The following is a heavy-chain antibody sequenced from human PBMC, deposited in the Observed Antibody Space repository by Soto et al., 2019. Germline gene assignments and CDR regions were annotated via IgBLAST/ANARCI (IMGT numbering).Heavy chain of an antibody. CDR1: GFTFSDFD. CDR2: IGAARDP. CDR3: ARAYTGRLPRRADYYYAMDV. V-gene: IGHV3-13*05. J-gene: IGHJ6*02. Sequence: VGSLRLSCATSGFTFSDFDMHWVRQVPGKGLEWVSAIGAARDPYYLGSVKGRFTISRENAKNSVYLQMSDLRAGDSAVYYCARAYTGRLPRRADYYYAMDVWGQGTTVTVSS. D-gene: IGHD2-2*02.